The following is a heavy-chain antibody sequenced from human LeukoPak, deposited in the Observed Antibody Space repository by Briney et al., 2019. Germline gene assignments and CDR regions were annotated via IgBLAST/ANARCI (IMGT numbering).Heavy chain of an antibody. CDR2: IIPIFGTA. CDR1: GGTFSSYA. D-gene: IGHD2-2*01. V-gene: IGHV1-69*05. Sequence: GASVKVSCKASGGTFSSYAIRWVRQAPGQGLEWMGGIIPIFGTANYAQKFQGRVTITTDESTSTAYMELSSLRSEDTAVYYCARDRCSSTSCSTGYFDYWGQGTLVTVSS. CDR3: ARDRCSSTSCSTGYFDY. J-gene: IGHJ4*02.